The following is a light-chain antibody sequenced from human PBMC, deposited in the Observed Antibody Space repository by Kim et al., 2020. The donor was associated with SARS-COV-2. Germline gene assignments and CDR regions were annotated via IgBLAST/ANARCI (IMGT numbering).Light chain of an antibody. CDR2: GAS. Sequence: VSPGESATLSCRASQSINSNLAWYQQKPGQAPRLLTSGASTRATDIPGRFSGSGSGTEFTLTISSLQSEDFAVYYCQQFNNWPFTFGQGTRLEIK. J-gene: IGKJ5*01. CDR1: QSINSN. CDR3: QQFNNWPFT. V-gene: IGKV3-15*01.